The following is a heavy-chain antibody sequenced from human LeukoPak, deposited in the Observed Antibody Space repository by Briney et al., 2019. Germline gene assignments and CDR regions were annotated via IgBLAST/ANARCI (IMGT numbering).Heavy chain of an antibody. V-gene: IGHV3-74*01. CDR2: IVSDGSST. CDR1: VFTFSSYW. J-gene: IGHJ4*02. Sequence: GGSLRLSCAASVFTFSSYWMHWVRQAPGNGLVGVSLIVSDGSSTTYADSVKGRFTISRDNAKNTLSLQMNSLRAEDTAVYSCPRDRYYTSDLWGQGTLVTVSS. D-gene: IGHD3-22*01. CDR3: PRDRYYTSDL.